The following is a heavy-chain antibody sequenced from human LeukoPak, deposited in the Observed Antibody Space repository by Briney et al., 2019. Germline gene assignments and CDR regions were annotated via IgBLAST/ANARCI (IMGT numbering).Heavy chain of an antibody. J-gene: IGHJ6*03. CDR2: IYKNAIT. Sequence: GSLRLSCAASGFTVSSNYMTWVRQAPGKGLEWVSVIYKNAITYYADTVKGRFTISRDNSKKTLYLQMNSLRADDTAVYYCARSLRVRGVPDYMDVWGKGTTVTISS. D-gene: IGHD3-10*01. V-gene: IGHV3-53*01. CDR3: ARSLRVRGVPDYMDV. CDR1: GFTVSSNY.